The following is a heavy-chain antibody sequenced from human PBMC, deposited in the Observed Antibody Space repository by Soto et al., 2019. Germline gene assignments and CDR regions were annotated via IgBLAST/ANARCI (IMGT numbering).Heavy chain of an antibody. V-gene: IGHV4-59*11. J-gene: IGHJ4*02. CDR3: ARANWYSEY. CDR2: IYYTGST. Sequence: QVHLQESGPGLVKPSETLSLTCTVSGGSINNHYWSWIRQPPGKGLEWICYIYYTGSTNYNPSIKSRVTMSVDTSTHQFSLNLTSLTAADTAIYYCARANWYSEYWGQGTLVTVSS. D-gene: IGHD7-27*01. CDR1: GGSINNHY.